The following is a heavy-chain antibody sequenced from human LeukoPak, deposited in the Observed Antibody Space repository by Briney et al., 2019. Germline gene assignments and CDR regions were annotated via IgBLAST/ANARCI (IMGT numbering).Heavy chain of an antibody. CDR1: GFTFSSNG. J-gene: IGHJ4*02. D-gene: IGHD3-22*01. V-gene: IGHV3-23*01. CDR3: AKSMRKDSSGYFLDFDY. Sequence: GGSLRLSCAASGFTFSSNGMHWVRQAPGKGLEWVSAISGSGGSTYYADSVKGRFTISRDNSKNTLYLQMNSLRAEDTAVYYCAKSMRKDSSGYFLDFDYWGQGTLVTVSS. CDR2: ISGSGGST.